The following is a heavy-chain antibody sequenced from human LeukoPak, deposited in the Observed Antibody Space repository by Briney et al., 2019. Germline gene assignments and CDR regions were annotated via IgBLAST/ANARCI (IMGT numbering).Heavy chain of an antibody. Sequence: ASVKVSCKASGYTFTGYYMHWVRQAPGQGLEWMGWIYPNSGGTNYAQKFQGWVTMTRDTSISTAYMELSRLRSDDTAVYYCARALGYCSSTSCPAYGMDVWGKGTTVTVSS. D-gene: IGHD2-2*01. CDR1: GYTFTGYY. V-gene: IGHV1-2*04. J-gene: IGHJ6*04. CDR2: IYPNSGGT. CDR3: ARALGYCSSTSCPAYGMDV.